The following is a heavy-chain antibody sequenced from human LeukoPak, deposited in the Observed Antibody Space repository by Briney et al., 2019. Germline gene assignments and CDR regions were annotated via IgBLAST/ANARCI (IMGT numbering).Heavy chain of an antibody. J-gene: IGHJ4*02. CDR3: ASLTTVTQGYFDS. V-gene: IGHV4-59*08. D-gene: IGHD4-17*01. Sequence: PSETLPLTCTVSGGSISSYYWSWIRQPPGKGLEWIGYIYYSGSTNYNPSLKSRLTISVDASKNQFSLKLNSVTATDSAVYYCASLTTVTQGYFDSWGQGTLVTVSS. CDR2: IYYSGST. CDR1: GGSISSYY.